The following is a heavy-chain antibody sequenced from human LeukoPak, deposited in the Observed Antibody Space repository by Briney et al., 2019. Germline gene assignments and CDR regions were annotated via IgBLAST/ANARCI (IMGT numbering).Heavy chain of an antibody. V-gene: IGHV3-33*01. D-gene: IGHD1-26*01. CDR1: GFTFISYG. CDR2: IWYDGRNK. CDR3: AVSSGSVGIYYFDY. Sequence: GRSLRLSCAASGFTFISYGMHWVRQAPGKGLDGVAVIWYDGRNKYYAGSVKGRFTISRDNSKNTLYLQMNRLRAEDTAVYYCAVSSGSVGIYYFDYWGQGTLVTVSS. J-gene: IGHJ4*02.